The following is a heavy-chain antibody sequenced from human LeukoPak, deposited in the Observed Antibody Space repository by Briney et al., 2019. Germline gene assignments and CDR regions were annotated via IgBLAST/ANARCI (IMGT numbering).Heavy chain of an antibody. CDR1: GFTFSSDS. V-gene: IGHV3-21*01. CDR2: ISSSSSYI. Sequence: GGSLRLSCAASGFTFSSDSMNWVRQAPGKGLEWVSSISSSSSYIYYADSVKGRFTISRDNAKNSLYLQMNGLRAEDTAVYYCARERALYCSSTSCYIFDYWGQGTLVTVSS. D-gene: IGHD2-2*01. CDR3: ARERALYCSSTSCYIFDY. J-gene: IGHJ4*02.